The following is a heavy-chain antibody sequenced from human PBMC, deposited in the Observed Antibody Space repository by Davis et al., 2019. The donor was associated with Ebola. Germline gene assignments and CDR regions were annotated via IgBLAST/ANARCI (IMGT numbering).Heavy chain of an antibody. CDR2: MNPNSGNT. D-gene: IGHD3-22*01. CDR3: ARVGPYYYDSSGYYLDLDY. V-gene: IGHV1-8*01. J-gene: IGHJ4*02. Sequence: AASVKVSCKASGYTFTSYDINWVRQATGQGLEWMGWMNPNSGNTGYAQKFQGRVTMTRNTSISTAYMELSSLRSEDTAVYYCARVGPYYYDSSGYYLDLDYWGQGTLVTVSS. CDR1: GYTFTSYD.